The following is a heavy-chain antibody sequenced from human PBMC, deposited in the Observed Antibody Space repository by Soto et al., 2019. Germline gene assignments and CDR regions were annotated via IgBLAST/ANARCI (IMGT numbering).Heavy chain of an antibody. CDR3: AHSFSSSWPYYYYYGMDV. Sequence: SGPTLVNPTQTLTLTCTFSGFALSTSGVGVGWIRQPPGKALEWLALIYWNDDKRYSPSLKSRLTITKDTSKNQVVLTMTNMDPVDTAAYYCAHSFSSSWPYYYYYGMDVWGQGTTVTVSS. J-gene: IGHJ6*02. CDR1: GFALSTSGVG. CDR2: IYWNDDK. D-gene: IGHD6-13*01. V-gene: IGHV2-5*01.